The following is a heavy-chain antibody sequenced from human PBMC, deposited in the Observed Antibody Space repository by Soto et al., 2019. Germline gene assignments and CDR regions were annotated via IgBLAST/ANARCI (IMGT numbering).Heavy chain of an antibody. V-gene: IGHV3-33*01. D-gene: IGHD6-6*01. CDR1: GFTFSSYG. CDR3: AIGAARPVYYGMDV. CDR2: IWYDGSNK. Sequence: GGSLRLSCAASGFTFSSYGMHWVRQAPGKGLEWVAVIWYDGSNKYYTDSVKGRFTISRDNSKNTLYLQMNSLRAEDTAVYYCAIGAARPVYYGMDVWGQGTTVTVSS. J-gene: IGHJ6*02.